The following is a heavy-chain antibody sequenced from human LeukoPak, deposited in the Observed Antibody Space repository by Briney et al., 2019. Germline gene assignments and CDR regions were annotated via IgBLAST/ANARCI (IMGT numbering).Heavy chain of an antibody. J-gene: IGHJ3*02. CDR3: ARVERSGWYALGAFDI. CDR2: ISYDGSNK. D-gene: IGHD6-19*01. V-gene: IGHV3-30-3*01. Sequence: PGRSLRLSCAASEFTFSSYAMHWVRQAPGKGLEWVAVISYDGSNKYYADSVKGGFTISRDNSKNTLYLQMNSLRAEDTAVYYCARVERSGWYALGAFDIWGQGTMVTVSS. CDR1: EFTFSSYA.